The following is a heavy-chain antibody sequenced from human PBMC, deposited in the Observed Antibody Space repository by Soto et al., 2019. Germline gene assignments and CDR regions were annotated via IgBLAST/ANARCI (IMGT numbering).Heavy chain of an antibody. V-gene: IGHV4-4*02. J-gene: IGHJ4*02. CDR3: TRDGDYGYSLAY. CDR1: GASISTGKW. CDR2: ISHSVSA. Sequence: QVQLQESGPGLVKPSETLTLTCAVSGASISTGKWWSWVRQPPGKGLEWIGEISHSVSANYNPALRSRVTIEVDTSKTPFSLKLSVTAADTAMYYCTRDGDYGYSLAYWGQGTLVTVSS. D-gene: IGHD2-21*01.